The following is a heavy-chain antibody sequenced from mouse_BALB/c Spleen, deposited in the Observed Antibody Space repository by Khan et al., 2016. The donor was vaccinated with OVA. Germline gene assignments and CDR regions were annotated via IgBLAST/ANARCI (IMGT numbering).Heavy chain of an antibody. CDR2: ISSGGHYT. V-gene: IGHV5-6*01. J-gene: IGHJ3*01. CDR1: GFTFSTYG. D-gene: IGHD1-1*01. CDR3: ARLAYYYNSEGFAY. Sequence: EVQLQVSGGDLVKPGGSLKLSCAASGFTFSTYGMSWVRQTPDMRLEWVATISSGGHYTYYPDSVKGRFTISRDNAKNTLYLQMSSLKSEDTAIYYCARLAYYYNSEGFAYWGQGTLVTVSA.